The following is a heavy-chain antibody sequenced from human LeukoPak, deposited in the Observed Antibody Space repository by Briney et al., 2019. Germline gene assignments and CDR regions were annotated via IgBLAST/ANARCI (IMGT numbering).Heavy chain of an antibody. D-gene: IGHD6-19*01. CDR1: GFTFSSYG. Sequence: GGSLRLSCAASGFTFSSYGMHWVRQAPGKGLEWVAVIWYDGSNKYYADSVKGRFTISRDNSKNTLYLQMISLRAEDTAVYYCARDRSGTSLDYWGQGALVTVSS. CDR3: ARDRSGTSLDY. CDR2: IWYDGSNK. J-gene: IGHJ4*02. V-gene: IGHV3-33*01.